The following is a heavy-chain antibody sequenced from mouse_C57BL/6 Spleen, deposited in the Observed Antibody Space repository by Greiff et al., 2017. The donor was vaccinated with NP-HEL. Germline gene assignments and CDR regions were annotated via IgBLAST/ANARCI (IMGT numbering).Heavy chain of an antibody. Sequence: QVQLQQSGPELVKPGASVKISCKASGYAFSSSWMNWVKQRPGKGLEWIGRIYPGDGDTNYNGKFKGKATLTADKSPSTAYMQLSSLTSEDSAVYFCARNDYYAMDYWGQGTSVTVSS. V-gene: IGHV1-82*01. CDR1: GYAFSSSW. CDR2: IYPGDGDT. J-gene: IGHJ4*01. CDR3: ARNDYYAMDY.